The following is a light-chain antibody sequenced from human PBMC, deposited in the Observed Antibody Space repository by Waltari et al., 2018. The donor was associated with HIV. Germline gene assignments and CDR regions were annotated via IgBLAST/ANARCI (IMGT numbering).Light chain of an antibody. CDR3: QAWDNNTVI. CDR2: QGD. J-gene: IGLJ2*01. V-gene: IGLV3-1*01. Sequence: SYEMTQPASVSVSPGQTASITCYGNKLGRKYTSWYRQKPGQSPVLIIYQGDKRPSGIPERCSGSNSGNRATVTISGTQAVDEGDYYCQAWDNNTVIFGGGTKLTVL. CDR1: KLGRKY.